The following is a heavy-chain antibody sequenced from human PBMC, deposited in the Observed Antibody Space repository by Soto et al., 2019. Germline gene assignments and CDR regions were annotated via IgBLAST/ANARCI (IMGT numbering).Heavy chain of an antibody. CDR3: AHSPPLRYFDAYYFDY. Sequence: PSETLSLTCTVSGGSISSYYWSWIRQPPGKGLEWIGYIYYSGSTNYNPSLKSRVTITKDTSKNQVVLTMTNMDPVDTATYYCAHSPPLRYFDAYYFDYWGQGTLVTVSS. V-gene: IGHV4-59*01. CDR1: GGSISSYY. D-gene: IGHD3-9*01. J-gene: IGHJ4*02. CDR2: IYYSGST.